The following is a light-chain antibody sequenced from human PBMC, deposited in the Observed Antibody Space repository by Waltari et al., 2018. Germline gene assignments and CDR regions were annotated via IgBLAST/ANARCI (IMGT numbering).Light chain of an antibody. CDR3: QQYYSSPWT. V-gene: IGKV3-20*01. J-gene: IGKJ1*01. CDR2: DAS. CDR1: EHVGNDY. Sequence: IVLTQSPGPLSLSPGERATLSCRASEHVGNDYLAWYQQKPGQAPRLLIYDASRRASGIPDRFSGSGSGTDFSLTISRLEPEDFAVYYCQQYYSSPWTFGQGTKVEI.